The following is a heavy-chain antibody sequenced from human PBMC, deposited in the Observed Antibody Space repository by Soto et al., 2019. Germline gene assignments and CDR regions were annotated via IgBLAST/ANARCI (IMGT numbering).Heavy chain of an antibody. J-gene: IGHJ4*02. CDR3: AKDKPGTTSFDY. CDR1: GFTIRSYA. CDR2: MSDRGDTT. D-gene: IGHD1-1*01. V-gene: IGHV3-23*01. Sequence: EVQLLESGGGLVQPGGSLRLSCAASGFTIRSYAMSWVRQAPGKGLEWVSAMSDRGDTTHYADSVKGRFTISRDTSKNTLYLQMNTRRAEDTAVYYCAKDKPGTTSFDYWGRGTPVTVSS.